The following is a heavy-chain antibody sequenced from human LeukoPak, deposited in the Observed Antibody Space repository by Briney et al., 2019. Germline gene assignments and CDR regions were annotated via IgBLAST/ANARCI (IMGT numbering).Heavy chain of an antibody. J-gene: IGHJ4*02. CDR1: GFTFSSYA. V-gene: IGHV3-23*01. Sequence: GGSLRLSCAASGFTFSSYAMSWVRQAPGKGLEWVSAISGSGGSTYYADSVKGRFTISRDNAKNSLYLQMNSLRAEDTAVYYCARDRRYSSGWVDYWGQGTLVTVSS. D-gene: IGHD6-19*01. CDR3: ARDRRYSSGWVDY. CDR2: ISGSGGST.